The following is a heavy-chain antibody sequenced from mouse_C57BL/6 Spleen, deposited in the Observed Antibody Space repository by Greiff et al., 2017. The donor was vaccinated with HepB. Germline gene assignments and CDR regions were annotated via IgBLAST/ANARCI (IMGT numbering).Heavy chain of an antibody. D-gene: IGHD1-1*01. J-gene: IGHJ2*01. V-gene: IGHV1-82*01. CDR1: GYAFSSSW. Sequence: QVQLKESGPELVKPGASVKISCKASGYAFSSSWMNWVKQRPGTGLEWIGRIYPGDGDTNYNGKCKGKVTLTADKSSSTAYMQLSSLTSEGSAVYFCARTISTVVATNFDDWGQGTTLTVSS. CDR3: ARTISTVVATNFDD. CDR2: IYPGDGDT.